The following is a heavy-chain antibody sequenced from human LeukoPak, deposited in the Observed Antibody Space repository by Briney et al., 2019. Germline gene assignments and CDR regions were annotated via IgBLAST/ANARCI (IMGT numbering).Heavy chain of an antibody. Sequence: NPSETLSLTCAVSGGSISSSNWWSWVRQPPGKGLEWIGEIYHSGSTNYNPSLKSRVTISVDKSKNQFSLKLSSVTAADTAVYYCARDQETNFGVVIPFDYWGQGTLVTVSS. CDR3: ARDQETNFGVVIPFDY. V-gene: IGHV4-4*02. D-gene: IGHD3-3*01. CDR2: IYHSGST. CDR1: GGSISSSNW. J-gene: IGHJ4*02.